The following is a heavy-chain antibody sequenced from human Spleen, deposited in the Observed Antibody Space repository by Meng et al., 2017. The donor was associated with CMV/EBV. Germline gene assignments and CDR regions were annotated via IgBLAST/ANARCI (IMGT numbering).Heavy chain of an antibody. CDR3: ARDQLIDPLGDFDY. J-gene: IGHJ4*02. CDR1: GGSISSGSYS. Sequence: QGQLQESGPGLVKPSQTLSITCTVSGGSISSGSYSWSWIRQPAGKGLEWIGRIYTSGSTNYNPSLKSRVTMSVDTSKNQFSLKLSSVTAADTAVYYCARDQLIDPLGDFDYWGQGTLVTVSS. CDR2: IYTSGST. D-gene: IGHD1-1*01. V-gene: IGHV4-61*02.